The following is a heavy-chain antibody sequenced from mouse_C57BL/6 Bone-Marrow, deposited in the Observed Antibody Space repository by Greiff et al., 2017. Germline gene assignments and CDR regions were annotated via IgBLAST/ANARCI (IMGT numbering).Heavy chain of an antibody. J-gene: IGHJ1*03. CDR2: INPNNGGP. D-gene: IGHD1-1*01. CDR1: GYTFTDYY. V-gene: IGHV1-26*01. CDR3: ARRDYGSPHWYFDV. Sequence: VQLQHSGPELVKPGASVKISCKASGYTFTDYYMNWVKQSHGKSLEWIGDINPNNGGPSYNQKFKGKATLTVDNSSCTAYLELRSLTSEDSAVYYCARRDYGSPHWYFDVWGTGTTVTVSS.